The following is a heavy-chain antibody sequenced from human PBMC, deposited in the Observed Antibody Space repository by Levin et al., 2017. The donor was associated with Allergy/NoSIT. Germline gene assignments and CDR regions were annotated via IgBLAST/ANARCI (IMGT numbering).Heavy chain of an antibody. CDR1: GFTFSSYW. CDR2: ISTDGSRT. CDR3: AREGRGSNSFDP. V-gene: IGHV3-74*01. D-gene: IGHD4-23*01. Sequence: GGSLRLSCEISGFTFSSYWMHWVRQAPGKGLVWVSRISTDGSRTSYADSVKGRFTISRDNAKNTLYLQMKSLRAEDTAVYYCAREGRGSNSFDPWGQGTLVTVSS. J-gene: IGHJ5*02.